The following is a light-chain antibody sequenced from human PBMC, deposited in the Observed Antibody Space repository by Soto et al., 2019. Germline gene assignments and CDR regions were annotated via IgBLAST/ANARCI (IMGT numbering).Light chain of an antibody. CDR1: SSNIGAGYD. V-gene: IGLV1-40*01. J-gene: IGLJ1*01. CDR2: GNS. Sequence: QSVLTQPPSVSGAPGQRVTISCTGSSSNIGAGYDVHWYQQLPGTAPKLLIYGNSNRPSGVPDRFSGSKSGTSASLAITGLQAEDEAVYYCQSYDRSLSGSYVFGTGTKVTVL. CDR3: QSYDRSLSGSYV.